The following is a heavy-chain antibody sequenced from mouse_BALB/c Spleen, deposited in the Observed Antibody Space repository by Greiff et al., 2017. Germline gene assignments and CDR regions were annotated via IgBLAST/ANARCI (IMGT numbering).Heavy chain of an antibody. Sequence: VQLQQSGPELVKPGASVRISCKASGYTFTSYYIHWVKQRPGQGLEWIGWIYPGNVNTKYNEKFKGKATLTADKSSSTAYMQLSSLTSEDSAVYFCARMTTATFDYWGQGTTLTVSS. CDR2: IYPGNVNT. J-gene: IGHJ2*01. D-gene: IGHD1-2*01. V-gene: IGHV1S56*01. CDR3: ARMTTATFDY. CDR1: GYTFTSYY.